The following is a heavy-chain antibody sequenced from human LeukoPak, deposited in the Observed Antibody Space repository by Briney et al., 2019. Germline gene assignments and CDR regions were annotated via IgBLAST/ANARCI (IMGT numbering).Heavy chain of an antibody. D-gene: IGHD2-15*01. V-gene: IGHV3-21*01. CDR2: ISSRSNYI. J-gene: IGHJ4*02. CDR3: ARDCSGGSFYSGYFDC. CDR1: GFNFSGYS. Sequence: GGSLRLSCAGSGFNFSGYSIDWIRQAPGKGLEWVSSISSRSNYIYYADSVKGRFTISRENAKNSLYQQMNSLRAEDTAVYYCARDCSGGSFYSGYFDCWGEGTLVTVSS.